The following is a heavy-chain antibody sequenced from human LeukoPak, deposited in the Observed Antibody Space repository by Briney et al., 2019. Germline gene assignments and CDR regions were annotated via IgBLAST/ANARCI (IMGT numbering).Heavy chain of an antibody. V-gene: IGHV1-69*04. J-gene: IGHJ4*02. CDR2: IIPILGIA. Sequence: ASVKVSCKASGGTFSSYAISWVRQALGQGLEWMGRIIPILGIANYAQKFQGRVTITADKSTSTAYMELSSLRSEDTAVYYCARERVPLISAQLGVWVDYWGQGTLVTVSS. CDR3: ARERVPLISAQLGVWVDY. D-gene: IGHD5-18*01. CDR1: GGTFSSYA.